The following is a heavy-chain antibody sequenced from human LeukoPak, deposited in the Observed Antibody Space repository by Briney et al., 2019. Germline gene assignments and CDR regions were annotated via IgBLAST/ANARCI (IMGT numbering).Heavy chain of an antibody. CDR2: ISAYNGNT. J-gene: IGHJ4*02. CDR3: WRGYSDSSGYFVQAFAY. Sequence: GASVKVSCKASGYTFTSYGISWVRQAPGQGLEWMGWISAYNGNTNYAQKLQGRVIMTTDTSTSTASMELRSLRSDDTAVYYWWRGYSDSSGYFVQAFAYWGQGSLVTVYS. V-gene: IGHV1-18*01. D-gene: IGHD3-22*01. CDR1: GYTFTSYG.